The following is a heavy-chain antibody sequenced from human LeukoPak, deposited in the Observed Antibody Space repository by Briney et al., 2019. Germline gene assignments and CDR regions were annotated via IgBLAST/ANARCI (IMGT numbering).Heavy chain of an antibody. CDR2: MSGSGGST. V-gene: IGHV3-23*01. D-gene: IGHD5-12*01. J-gene: IGHJ4*02. CDR3: AKDEGDSGYSGYHSRPSFDY. CDR1: GFTFSSYA. Sequence: PGGSLRLSCAASGFTFSSYAMSWVRQAPGKGLEWVSAMSGSGGSTYYADSVKGRFTISRDNSKNTLYLQMNSLRAEDTAVYYCAKDEGDSGYSGYHSRPSFDYWGQGTLVTVSS.